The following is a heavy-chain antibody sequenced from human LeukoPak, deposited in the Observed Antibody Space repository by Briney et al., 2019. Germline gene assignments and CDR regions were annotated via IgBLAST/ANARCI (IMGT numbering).Heavy chain of an antibody. Sequence: ASVKVSCKASGYTFTSCGISWVRQAPGQGLEWMGWINPNSGGTNYAQKLQGRVTMTTDTSTSTAYMELRSLRSDDTAVYYCARAIATTVVTGYYFDYWGQGTLVTVSS. CDR1: GYTFTSCG. J-gene: IGHJ4*02. CDR2: INPNSGGT. D-gene: IGHD4-23*01. CDR3: ARAIATTVVTGYYFDY. V-gene: IGHV1-18*01.